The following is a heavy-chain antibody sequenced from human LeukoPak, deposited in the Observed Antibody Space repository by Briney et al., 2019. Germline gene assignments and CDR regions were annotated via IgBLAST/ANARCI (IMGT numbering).Heavy chain of an antibody. CDR1: GFTFSSYG. Sequence: GGSLRLSCAASGFTFSSYGMHWVRQAPGKGLEWVSSISVSGGRTYYADSVKGRFTISRGNSKNTLYLQMNSLRAEDTAVYYCAKVTYGSGTYGAFDYWGQGTLVTVSS. CDR3: AKVTYGSGTYGAFDY. CDR2: ISVSGGRT. J-gene: IGHJ4*02. D-gene: IGHD3-10*01. V-gene: IGHV3-23*01.